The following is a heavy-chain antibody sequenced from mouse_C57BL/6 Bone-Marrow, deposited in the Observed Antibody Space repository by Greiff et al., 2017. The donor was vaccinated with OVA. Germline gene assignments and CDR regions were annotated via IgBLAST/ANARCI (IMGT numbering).Heavy chain of an antibody. V-gene: IGHV1-15*01. D-gene: IGHD4-1*01. J-gene: IGHJ2*01. CDR1: GYTFTDYE. Sequence: QVQLQQSGAELVRPGASVTLSCKASGYTFTDYEMHWVKQTPVHGLEWIGAIDPETGGTAYNQKFKGKAILTADKSSSTAYMELRSLTSEDSAVYYCTRDGWEHFDYWGQGTTLTVSS. CDR3: TRDGWEHFDY. CDR2: IDPETGGT.